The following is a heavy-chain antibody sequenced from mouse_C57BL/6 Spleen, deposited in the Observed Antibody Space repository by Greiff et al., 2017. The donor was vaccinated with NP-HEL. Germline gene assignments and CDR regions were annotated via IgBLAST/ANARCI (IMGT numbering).Heavy chain of an antibody. J-gene: IGHJ2*01. CDR3: ARELYYYGSSSFDY. CDR1: GFTFSDYG. V-gene: IGHV5-17*01. CDR2: ISSGSSTI. D-gene: IGHD1-1*01. Sequence: EVQRVESGGGLVKPGGSLKLSCAASGFTFSDYGMHWVRQAPEKGLEWVAYISSGSSTIYYADTVKGRFTISRDNAKNTLFLQMTSLRSEDTAMYYCARELYYYGSSSFDYWGQGTTLTVSS.